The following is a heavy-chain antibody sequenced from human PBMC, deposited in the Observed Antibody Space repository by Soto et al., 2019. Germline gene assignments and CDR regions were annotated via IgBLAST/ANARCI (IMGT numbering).Heavy chain of an antibody. J-gene: IGHJ6*03. CDR1: GFTFSNYG. CDR2: LGSEGGNT. Sequence: EVQLVESGVAFGQPGWSLRLSGAASGFTFSNYGMYWVRQAPGKGLVLVSGLGSEGGNTLYADSVKGRFTTSRDNASNKLYLQMDSLRSEDTAVNYSATDRGRVIKSEMSINASHMGVCGKGTAVNVS. CDR3: ATDRGRVIKSEMSINASHMGV. V-gene: IGHV3-74*01. D-gene: IGHD3-16*02.